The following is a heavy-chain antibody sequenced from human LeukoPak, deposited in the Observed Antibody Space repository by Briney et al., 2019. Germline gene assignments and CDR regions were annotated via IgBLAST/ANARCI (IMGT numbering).Heavy chain of an antibody. CDR2: ISPKNGNT. D-gene: IGHD1-1*01. CDR3: ARLGRNWNDPTDY. CDR1: GYTFTSYG. J-gene: IGHJ4*02. V-gene: IGHV1-18*01. Sequence: ASVKVSCKASGYTFTSYGISWVRQAPGQGLEWMGRISPKNGNTNYAQRLQGRVTMTTDTSTNTAYMELTSLRSDDTAVYYCARLGRNWNDPTDYWGQGTLVTVSS.